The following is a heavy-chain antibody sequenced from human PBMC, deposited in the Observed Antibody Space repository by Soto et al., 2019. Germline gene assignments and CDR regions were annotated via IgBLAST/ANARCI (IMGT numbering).Heavy chain of an antibody. Sequence: PGGSLRLSCAASGFTFSSYAMSWVRQAPGKGLEWVSAISGSGGGTYYADSVKGRFTISRDNSRNTLYLQMNSLRAEDTAVYYCAKDSRVPSWKDIVVVPAAERYYEFDYWGQGTLVTVSS. CDR1: GFTFSSYA. V-gene: IGHV3-23*01. CDR3: AKDSRVPSWKDIVVVPAAERYYEFDY. CDR2: ISGSGGGT. D-gene: IGHD2-2*01. J-gene: IGHJ4*02.